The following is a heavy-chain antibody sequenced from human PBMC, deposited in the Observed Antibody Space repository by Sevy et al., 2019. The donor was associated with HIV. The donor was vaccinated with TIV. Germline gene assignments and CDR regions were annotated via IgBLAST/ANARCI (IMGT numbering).Heavy chain of an antibody. Sequence: GGSLRLSCVASGFTFSDYTMHWVRQAPGKGLEWVTIISHDGSDKYDADSVKGRFSISRDNSKNTLYLQMNSLRGEDTAVYYCARDHPHLVESCMDVWGQGTTVTVSS. CDR3: ARDHPHLVESCMDV. CDR1: GFTFSDYT. V-gene: IGHV3-30*04. J-gene: IGHJ6*02. CDR2: ISHDGSDK.